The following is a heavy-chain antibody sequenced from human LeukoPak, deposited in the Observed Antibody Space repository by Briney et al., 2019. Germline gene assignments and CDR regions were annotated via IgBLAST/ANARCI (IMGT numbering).Heavy chain of an antibody. CDR2: ISSSSSYI. V-gene: IGHV3-21*01. J-gene: IGHJ6*03. CDR1: GFTFSSYS. Sequence: GGSLRLSCAASGFTFSSYSMNWVRQAPGRGLEWVSSISSSSSYIYYADSVKGRFTISRDNAKNSLYLQMNSLRAEDTAVYYCARAQSPMDSSSWYYYYYYYMDVWGKGTTVTVSS. D-gene: IGHD6-13*01. CDR3: ARAQSPMDSSSWYYYYYYYMDV.